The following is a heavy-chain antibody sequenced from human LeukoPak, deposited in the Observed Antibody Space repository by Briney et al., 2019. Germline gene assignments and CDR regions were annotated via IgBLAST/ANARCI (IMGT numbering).Heavy chain of an antibody. CDR1: GFTVSTNY. D-gene: IGHD5-18*01. CDR2: IYSGGST. CDR3: ARERINSYGSPFGY. Sequence: GGSLRLSCAASGFTVSTNYMSWVRQAPGKGLEWVSVIYSGGSTYYADSVRGRFTISRDNSKNTLYLQMNSLRAEDTAVYYCARERINSYGSPFGYWGQGTLVTVSS. V-gene: IGHV3-53*01. J-gene: IGHJ4*02.